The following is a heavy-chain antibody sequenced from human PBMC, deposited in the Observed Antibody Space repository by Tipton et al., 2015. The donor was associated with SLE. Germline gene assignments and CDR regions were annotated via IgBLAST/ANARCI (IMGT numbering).Heavy chain of an antibody. J-gene: IGHJ4*02. CDR3: ATGSSRAYLDG. D-gene: IGHD1-20*01. Sequence: LRLSCTVSGGSITNHYWNWIRQPPGKGLEWIGYLYYSGNINYNPSLKSRVTISSGTSKNQFSLNLSSVTAADTAVYYCATGSSRAYLDGWGQGTLVTVSS. CDR1: GGSITNHY. CDR2: LYYSGNI. V-gene: IGHV4-59*11.